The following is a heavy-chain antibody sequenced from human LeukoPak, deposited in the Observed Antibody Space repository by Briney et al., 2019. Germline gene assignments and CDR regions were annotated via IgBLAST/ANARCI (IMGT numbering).Heavy chain of an antibody. Sequence: GASVTVSCTASGYTFISYGLSWVRQAPGQGLEWMGWISGYNGNTNYAQKLQGRVTLATDTSTSTAYMELRSLRSDDTAVYYCARDYRRGGYNRDAFDIWGQGTMVTVSS. CDR2: ISGYNGNT. CDR1: GYTFISYG. CDR3: ARDYRRGGYNRDAFDI. V-gene: IGHV1-18*01. J-gene: IGHJ3*02. D-gene: IGHD5-24*01.